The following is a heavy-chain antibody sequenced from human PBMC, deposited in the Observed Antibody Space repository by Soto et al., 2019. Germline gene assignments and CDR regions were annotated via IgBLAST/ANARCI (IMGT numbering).Heavy chain of an antibody. Sequence: QVQLVQSGAEVKKPGASVKVSCKASGYTFTSYGISWVRQAPGQGLEWMGWISAYNGNTNYAQKLQGRVTMTTDTSTSTGYREVGSLRADDTAVYYCARVEGDIVVVVAQGEDWFDPWGQGTLVTVSS. J-gene: IGHJ5*02. D-gene: IGHD2-15*01. CDR3: ARVEGDIVVVVAQGEDWFDP. CDR1: GYTFTSYG. CDR2: ISAYNGNT. V-gene: IGHV1-18*01.